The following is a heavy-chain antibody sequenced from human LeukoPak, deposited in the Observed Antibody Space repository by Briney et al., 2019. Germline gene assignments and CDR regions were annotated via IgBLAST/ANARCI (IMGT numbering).Heavy chain of an antibody. D-gene: IGHD3-22*01. J-gene: IGHJ4*02. CDR1: GGSISSSSYY. Sequence: PSETLSLTCTVSGGSISSSSYYWGWIRQPPGKGLEWIGSIYYSGSTYYNPSLKSRVTISVDTSKNQFSLKLSSVTAADTAVYYCARPRDHSSGYTYYFDYWGQGTLVTVSS. CDR3: ARPRDHSSGYTYYFDY. CDR2: IYYSGST. V-gene: IGHV4-39*01.